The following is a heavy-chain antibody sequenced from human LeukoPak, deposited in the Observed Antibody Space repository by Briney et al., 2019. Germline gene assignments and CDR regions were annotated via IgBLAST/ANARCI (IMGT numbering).Heavy chain of an antibody. D-gene: IGHD3-3*01. CDR1: GGSISSYY. V-gene: IGHV4-4*07. J-gene: IGHJ5*02. Sequence: SETLSLTCTVSGGSISSYYWSWIRQPAEKGLEWIGRIYTSGSTNYNPSLKSRVTMSVDTSKNQFSLKLSSVTAADTAVYYCARDPSGFWSGYVGSWFDPWGQGTLVTVSS. CDR2: IYTSGST. CDR3: ARDPSGFWSGYVGSWFDP.